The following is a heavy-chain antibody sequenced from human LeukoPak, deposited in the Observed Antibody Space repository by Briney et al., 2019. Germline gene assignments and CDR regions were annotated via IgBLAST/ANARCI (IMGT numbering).Heavy chain of an antibody. CDR1: GFSFSSYT. D-gene: IGHD6-19*01. J-gene: IGHJ1*01. CDR2: ISISSSSI. V-gene: IGHV3-21*01. Sequence: GGSLRLSCAASGFSFSSYTMNWVRQAPGKGLEWVSSISISSSSIYYADSVKGRFTISRDNAKNSLYLQMNSLRAEDTAVYYCATGYSSGWYFYFQHWGQGSLVSVSS. CDR3: ATGYSSGWYFYFQH.